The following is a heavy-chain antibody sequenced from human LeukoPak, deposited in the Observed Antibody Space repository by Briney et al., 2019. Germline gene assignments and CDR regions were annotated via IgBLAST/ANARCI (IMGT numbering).Heavy chain of an antibody. CDR3: AREYYDFWSGYYTYYYYGMDV. J-gene: IGHJ6*02. D-gene: IGHD3-3*01. V-gene: IGHV3-20*04. Sequence: GGSLRLSCAPSGFTFDDYGMGWVRQAPGKGLEWVSCINWNGSSTGYADSVKGRFTISRDNAKNSLYLQMNSLRAEDTAVYYCAREYYDFWSGYYTYYYYGMDVWGQGTTVTVSS. CDR1: GFTFDDYG. CDR2: INWNGSST.